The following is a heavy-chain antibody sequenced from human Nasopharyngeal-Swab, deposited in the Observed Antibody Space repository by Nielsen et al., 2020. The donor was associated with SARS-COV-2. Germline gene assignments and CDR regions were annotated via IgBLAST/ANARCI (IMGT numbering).Heavy chain of an antibody. CDR3: ASEGFRYDSSGYYHYYYYGMDV. Sequence: GGSLRLSCGASGFTVSSNYMSWVRQAPGKGLEWVSVIYSGGSTYYADPVKGRFTISRDNSKNTLYLQMNSLRAEDTAVYYCASEGFRYDSSGYYHYYYYGMDVWGQGTTVTVSS. CDR1: GFTVSSNY. J-gene: IGHJ6*02. V-gene: IGHV3-53*01. CDR2: IYSGGST. D-gene: IGHD3-22*01.